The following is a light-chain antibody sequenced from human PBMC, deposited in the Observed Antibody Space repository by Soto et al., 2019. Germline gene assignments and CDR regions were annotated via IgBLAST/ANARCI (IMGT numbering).Light chain of an antibody. CDR1: QTVRNNY. CDR3: QQSYSTPLT. CDR2: AAS. Sequence: EFVLTQSPGTLSLSPGERATLSCRASQTVRNNYLAWYQQKPGQAPRLLIYAASTLQSGVPSRFSGSGSGTDFTLTISSLQPEDFATYYCQQSYSTPLTFGQGTRLEIK. V-gene: IGKV3-20*01. J-gene: IGKJ5*01.